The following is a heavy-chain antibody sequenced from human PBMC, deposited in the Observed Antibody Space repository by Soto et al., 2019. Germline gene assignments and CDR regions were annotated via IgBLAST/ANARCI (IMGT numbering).Heavy chain of an antibody. V-gene: IGHV4-34*01. J-gene: IGHJ5*02. D-gene: IGHD3-3*01. CDR2: INHSGSA. CDR1: GGSFSGYI. CDR3: ARVDLGRTYYDFWSGYQNWFDP. Sequence: SETLSLTCDVYGGSFSGYIWTWIRQTPGKGLQWIGQINHSGSANYNPSLKSRVTISVHTSKNQFSLKLSSVTAADTAVYYCARVDLGRTYYDFWSGYQNWFDPWGQGTLVTVSS.